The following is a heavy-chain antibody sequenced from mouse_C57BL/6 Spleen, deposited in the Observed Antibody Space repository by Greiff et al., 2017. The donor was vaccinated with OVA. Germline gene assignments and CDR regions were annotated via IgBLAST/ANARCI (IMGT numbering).Heavy chain of an antibody. J-gene: IGHJ4*01. Sequence: QVQLQQPGAELVRPGSSVKLSCKASGYTFTSYWMHWVKQRPIQGLEWIGNIDPSDSETHYNQKFKDKATLTVDKSSSTAYMQLSSLTSEDSAVYYCASGRLRYAMDYGGQGTSVTVFS. CDR3: ASGRLRYAMDY. V-gene: IGHV1-52*01. D-gene: IGHD2-4*01. CDR1: GYTFTSYW. CDR2: IDPSDSET.